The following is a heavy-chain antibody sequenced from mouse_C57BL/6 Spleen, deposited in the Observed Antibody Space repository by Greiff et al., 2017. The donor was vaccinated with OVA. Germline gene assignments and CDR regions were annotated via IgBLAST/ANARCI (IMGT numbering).Heavy chain of an antibody. J-gene: IGHJ2*01. CDR2: ISSGSSTI. CDR3: ARSYGSSYVFDY. CDR1: GFTFSDYG. Sequence: EVQRVESGGGLVKPGGSLKLSCAASGFTFSDYGMHWVRQAPEKGLEWVAYISSGSSTIYYADTVKGRFTISRDNAKNTMFLQMTSLRSDDTTMYYCARSYGSSYVFDYWGQGTTLTVSS. V-gene: IGHV5-17*01. D-gene: IGHD1-1*01.